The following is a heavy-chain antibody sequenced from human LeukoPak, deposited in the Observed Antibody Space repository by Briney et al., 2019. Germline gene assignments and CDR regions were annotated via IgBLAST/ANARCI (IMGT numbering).Heavy chain of an antibody. V-gene: IGHV4-30-2*01. Sequence: SETLSLTCTVSGGSISSGGYYWSWIRQPPGKGLEWIGCIYHSGNTYYNPSLKSRVTISVDRSKNQFSLKLSSVTAADTAVYYCARAPTLYRNYYYMDVWGKGTTVTVSS. CDR3: ARAPTLYRNYYYMDV. J-gene: IGHJ6*03. CDR1: GGSISSGGYY. D-gene: IGHD3-16*01. CDR2: IYHSGNT.